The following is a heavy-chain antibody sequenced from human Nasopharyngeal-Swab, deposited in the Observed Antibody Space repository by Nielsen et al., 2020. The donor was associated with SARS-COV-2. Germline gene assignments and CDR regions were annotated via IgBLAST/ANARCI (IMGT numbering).Heavy chain of an antibody. CDR1: GLTFSSYA. D-gene: IGHD6-19*01. J-gene: IGHJ4*02. CDR2: ISGSGGGT. V-gene: IGHV3-23*01. CDR3: AKVAYSSGWSFDY. Sequence: GESLKISCAASGLTFSSYAMSWVRQAPGKGLEWVSAISGSGGGTYYADSVKGRFTITRDNSKNTLNLQMNSLRAEDTAVYYCAKVAYSSGWSFDYWGQGTLVTVSS.